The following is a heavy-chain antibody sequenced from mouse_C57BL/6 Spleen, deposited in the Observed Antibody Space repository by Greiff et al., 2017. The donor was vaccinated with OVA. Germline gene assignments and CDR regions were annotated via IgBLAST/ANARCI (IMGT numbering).Heavy chain of an antibody. J-gene: IGHJ1*03. CDR3: ASSYYYGSSYWYFDV. CDR1: GFTFTDYY. D-gene: IGHD1-1*01. Sequence: EVMLVESGGGLVQPGGSLSLSCAASGFTFTDYYMSWVRQPPGKALEWLGFIRNKANGYTTEYSASVKGRFTISRDNFQSILYLQMNALRAEDSATYYCASSYYYGSSYWYFDVWGTGTTVTVSS. CDR2: IRNKANGYTT. V-gene: IGHV7-3*01.